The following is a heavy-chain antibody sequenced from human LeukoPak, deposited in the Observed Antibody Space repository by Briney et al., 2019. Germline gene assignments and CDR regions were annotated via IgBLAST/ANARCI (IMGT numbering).Heavy chain of an antibody. CDR3: ARSDYHNSGSHTVFDAFDV. V-gene: IGHV4-59*01. Sequence: PSETLSLTCTVSGGSISRYYWSWIRRPPGKGLEWIGYIDDSGNTNYNPSLKSQVTISVDKSKNQFSLKLSFVTAADTAMYYCARSDYHNSGSHTVFDAFDVWGQGTRVTVSS. D-gene: IGHD3-10*01. CDR2: IDDSGNT. J-gene: IGHJ3*01. CDR1: GGSISRYY.